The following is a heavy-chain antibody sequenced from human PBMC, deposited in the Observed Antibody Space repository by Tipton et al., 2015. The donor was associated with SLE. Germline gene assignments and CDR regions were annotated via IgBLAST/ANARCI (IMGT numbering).Heavy chain of an antibody. J-gene: IGHJ6*02. Sequence: TLSLTCTVSGGSMSSYCWSWIRQPPGKGLEWIGYIYYSGSTYYNPSLKSRVTLSVDTSKNQFSLKLSSVTAADTAVYYCARDALKGMDVWGQGTTVTVSS. V-gene: IGHV4-59*01. CDR2: IYYSGST. CDR1: GGSMSSYC. CDR3: ARDALKGMDV.